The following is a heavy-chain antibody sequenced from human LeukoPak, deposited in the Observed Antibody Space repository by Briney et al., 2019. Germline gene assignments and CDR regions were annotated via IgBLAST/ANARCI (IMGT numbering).Heavy chain of an antibody. J-gene: IGHJ6*03. CDR1: GGSISSSHYY. Sequence: SETLSLTCTVSGGSISSSHYYWGWIRQPPGKGLEWIGTIYYSGTTYYNPSLESRVTISEDTSKNQFSLTLRSVTAADTAVYYCARQISDYYYYYIDVWGKGTTVTASS. D-gene: IGHD3-3*01. CDR2: IYYSGTT. CDR3: ARQISDYYYYYIDV. V-gene: IGHV4-39*01.